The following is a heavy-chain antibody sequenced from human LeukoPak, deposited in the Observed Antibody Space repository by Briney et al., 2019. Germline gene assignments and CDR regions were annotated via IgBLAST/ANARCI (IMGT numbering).Heavy chain of an antibody. V-gene: IGHV1-46*02. J-gene: IGHJ4*02. CDR1: GYPVNSFY. CDR2: IYPSGGSA. Sequence: ASVKVSCKASGYPVNSFYTHWVRQAPGQGLEWVGIIYPSGGSASFTQKFQGRVTTTRDTSTSTFYMELSSLRSEDTAVYFCARERPSSYYFDYWGQGTLVTVSS. CDR3: ARERPSSYYFDY.